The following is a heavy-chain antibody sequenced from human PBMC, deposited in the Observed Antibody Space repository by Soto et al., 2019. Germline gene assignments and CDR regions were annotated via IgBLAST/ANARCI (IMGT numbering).Heavy chain of an antibody. CDR2: IFDSETA. J-gene: IGHJ3*01. CDR3: ARENFGVVVHDAFDL. CDR1: GGSVNNGGYY. D-gene: IGHD3-3*01. Sequence: QVQLQESGPGLVKTSQTLSLTCTVSGGSVNNGGYYWNWIRQHPGKGLEWLGYIFDSETAYYNPSLKSRLTISMDTSKNQCSLKVTSVTPADTAVYYCARENFGVVVHDAFDLWGQGTMVTVSS. V-gene: IGHV4-31*03.